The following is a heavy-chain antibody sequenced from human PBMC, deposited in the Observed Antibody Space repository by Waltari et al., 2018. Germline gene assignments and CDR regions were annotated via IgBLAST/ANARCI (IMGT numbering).Heavy chain of an antibody. CDR2: ISGSGGST. D-gene: IGHD6-13*01. J-gene: IGHJ1*01. CDR1: GGSISSSSYY. CDR3: AKAGGPSSSWYC. Sequence: LQLQESGPGLVKPSETLSLTCTVSGGSISSSSYYWGWIRQPPGKGLEWVSAISGSGGSTYYADSVKGRFTISRDNSKNTLYLQMNSLRAEDTAVYYCAKAGGPSSSWYCWGQGTLVTVSS. V-gene: IGHV3-23*01.